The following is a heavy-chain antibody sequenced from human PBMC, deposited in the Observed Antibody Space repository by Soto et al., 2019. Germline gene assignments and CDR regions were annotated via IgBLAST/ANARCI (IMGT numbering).Heavy chain of an antibody. CDR3: ARGPDGYNFPPCFDY. J-gene: IGHJ4*02. V-gene: IGHV4-31*03. D-gene: IGHD5-12*01. CDR1: GGSISSGGYY. CDR2: IYYSGST. Sequence: QVQMQESGPGLVKPSQTLSLTCTVSGGSISSGGYYWSWIRQHPGKSLEWIGYIYYSGSTYYNPSLKSRVTISVDTSKNQFSLKLSSVTAADTAVYYCARGPDGYNFPPCFDYWGQRTLVTVSS.